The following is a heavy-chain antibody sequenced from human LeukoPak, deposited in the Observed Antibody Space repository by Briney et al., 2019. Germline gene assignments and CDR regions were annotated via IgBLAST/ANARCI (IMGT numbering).Heavy chain of an antibody. Sequence: GASVKVSCKASGYTFTSYGISWVRQAPGQGLEWMGWISAYNGNTNYAQKFQGRVTMTTDTSTSTAYMELRSLRSDDTAVYYCERDGGIAVAGTFDYWGQGTLVTVSS. J-gene: IGHJ4*02. CDR2: ISAYNGNT. CDR1: GYTFTSYG. D-gene: IGHD6-19*01. CDR3: ERDGGIAVAGTFDY. V-gene: IGHV1-18*01.